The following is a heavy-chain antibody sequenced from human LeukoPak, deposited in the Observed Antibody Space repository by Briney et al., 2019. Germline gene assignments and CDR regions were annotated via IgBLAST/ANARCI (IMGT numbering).Heavy chain of an antibody. Sequence: KSSETLSLTCTVSGGSIRSSYYYWGWIRQPPGKGLEWIGSIYDSGSTYYNPSLKSRVTISVDTSKNQFSLKLNSVTAADTAVYYCARVDGDYGVPSAFDIWGQGTMVTVSS. CDR1: GGSIRSSYYY. V-gene: IGHV4-39*01. J-gene: IGHJ3*02. CDR2: IYDSGST. CDR3: ARVDGDYGVPSAFDI. D-gene: IGHD4-17*01.